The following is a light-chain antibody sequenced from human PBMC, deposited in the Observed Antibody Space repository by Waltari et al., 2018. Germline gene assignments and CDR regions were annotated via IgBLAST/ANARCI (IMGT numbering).Light chain of an antibody. J-gene: IGKJ2*01. CDR3: QQRSNWPPRYT. CDR2: DAS. Sequence: EIVLTQSPATLSLSPGARATLSCRASRSVSSYLAWYQQNPGQAPRLLIYDASNRATGIPARFSGSGSGTDFTLTISSLEPEDFAVYYCQQRSNWPPRYTFGQGTKLEIK. V-gene: IGKV3-11*01. CDR1: RSVSSY.